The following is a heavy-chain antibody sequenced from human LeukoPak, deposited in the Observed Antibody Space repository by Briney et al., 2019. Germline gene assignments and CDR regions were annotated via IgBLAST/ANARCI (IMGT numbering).Heavy chain of an antibody. CDR1: GYTFTGHY. CDR2: INPNNGDT. CDR3: ARARVSVSASSDY. D-gene: IGHD6-13*01. Sequence: ASVKVSCKASGYTFTGHYMHWVRQAPGQGLEWMGRINPNNGDTNYAQKFQGRVTMTRDPPINTAYMELSRLRYDDTAVYYCARARVSVSASSDYWGQGTLVTVSS. J-gene: IGHJ4*02. V-gene: IGHV1-2*06.